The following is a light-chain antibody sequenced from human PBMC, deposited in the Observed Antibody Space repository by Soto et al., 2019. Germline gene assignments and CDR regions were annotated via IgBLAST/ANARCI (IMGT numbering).Light chain of an antibody. J-gene: IGKJ1*01. CDR1: QTIDSW. V-gene: IGKV1-5*03. CDR2: KAS. CDR3: QQYHIYSGT. Sequence: DIKLTQSPSTLSASVLDRVTIXWRASQTIDSWLAWYQQRPGKPPNPLIYKASTLASGVPSRFSGSGSGTEFTLTINSLQPDDFATYYCQQYHIYSGTFGQGTKVDIK.